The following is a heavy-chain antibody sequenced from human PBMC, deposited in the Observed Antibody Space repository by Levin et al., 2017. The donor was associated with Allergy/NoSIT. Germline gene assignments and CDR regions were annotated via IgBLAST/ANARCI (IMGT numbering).Heavy chain of an antibody. D-gene: IGHD3-3*01. V-gene: IGHV3-23*01. J-gene: IGHJ4*02. CDR1: GFSFSSFV. CDR2: ISGSGDNT. CDR3: AKGGTYYDFWSGSKGY. Sequence: SCAASGFSFSSFVMTWVRQAPGKGLEWVSAISGSGDNTYFADSVTGRFTISRDNSKNTLYLQMNSLRAEDTAVYYCAKGGTYYDFWSGSKGYWGQGTLVTVSS.